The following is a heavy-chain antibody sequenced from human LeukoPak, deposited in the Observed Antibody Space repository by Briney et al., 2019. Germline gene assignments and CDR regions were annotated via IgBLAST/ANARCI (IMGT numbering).Heavy chain of an antibody. Sequence: SETLSLTCTVSGGSITSSSYYWGWIRQPPGKGLEWIGSIYYGGSTYYNQSLKSRVIISVDTSKNQFSLKLSSVTAVDTAVYYCARDLRYYDSSGSPGYWGQGTLVTVSS. V-gene: IGHV4-39*02. J-gene: IGHJ4*02. D-gene: IGHD3-22*01. CDR3: ARDLRYYDSSGSPGY. CDR1: GGSITSSSYY. CDR2: IYYGGST.